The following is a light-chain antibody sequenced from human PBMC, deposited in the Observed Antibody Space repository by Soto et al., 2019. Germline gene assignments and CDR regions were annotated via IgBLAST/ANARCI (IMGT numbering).Light chain of an antibody. J-gene: IGKJ2*01. CDR3: MQALQTPYT. CDR1: QRLLHSNGNIF. V-gene: IGKV2-28*01. CDR2: LGS. Sequence: EIVMTQSPPSLTVTPGEPASISCRSSQRLLHSNGNIFLDWYLQKPGQSPQLLIYLGSNRAPGVPDRVSGSGASPDFTLKISRVEAEDVGVYYCMQALQTPYTFGQGTKLEIK.